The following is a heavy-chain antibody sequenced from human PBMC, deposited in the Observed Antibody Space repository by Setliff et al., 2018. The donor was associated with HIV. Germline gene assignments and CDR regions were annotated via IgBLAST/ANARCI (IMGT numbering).Heavy chain of an antibody. Sequence: SETLSLTCTVSGGSISSSSNYWGWIRQPPGKGLEWIGNIYYSGSTYYNPSLKSRVTISVDMSKNQFSLRLTSVTAADTAVYYCARAPFRGGSFGWFDPWGQGTLVTVSS. V-gene: IGHV4-39*07. CDR1: GGSISSSSNY. CDR2: IYYSGST. D-gene: IGHD2-15*01. CDR3: ARAPFRGGSFGWFDP. J-gene: IGHJ5*02.